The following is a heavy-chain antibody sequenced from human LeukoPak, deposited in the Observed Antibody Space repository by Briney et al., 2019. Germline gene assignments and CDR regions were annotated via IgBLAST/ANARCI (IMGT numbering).Heavy chain of an antibody. J-gene: IGHJ4*02. V-gene: IGHV3-7*03. CDR1: GFTFSSSW. Sequence: GGSLRLSCVASGFTFSSSWMSWVRRAPGEGLEWVANIKQDGTEEYYVDSVRGRFSISKDNAKNSLYLQMNSLRAEDTAVYYCARDPCHGALDYWGQGALVTVSS. CDR3: ARDPCHGALDY. D-gene: IGHD2-2*01. CDR2: IKQDGTEE.